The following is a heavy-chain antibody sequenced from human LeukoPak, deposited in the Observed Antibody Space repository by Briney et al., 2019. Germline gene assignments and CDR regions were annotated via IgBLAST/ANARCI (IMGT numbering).Heavy chain of an antibody. CDR3: AKARGTYYYDSGSSTFDY. V-gene: IGHV3-23*01. D-gene: IGHD3-10*01. J-gene: IGHJ4*02. CDR2: ISGTDDST. CDR1: GFTFSSFA. Sequence: GGSLRLSCAVSGFTFSSFAMSWVRQAPGRGLEWVSVISGTDDSTYCADSVKGRFTISRDNSKNTLYLQMNSLRAEDTAVYYCAKARGTYYYDSGSSTFDYWGQGTLVTVSS.